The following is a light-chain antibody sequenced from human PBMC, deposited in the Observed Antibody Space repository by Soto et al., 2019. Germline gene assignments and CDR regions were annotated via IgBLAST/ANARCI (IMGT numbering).Light chain of an antibody. CDR2: KAS. CDR1: QSISSW. CDR3: QQYNSYST. Sequence: DIQMTQSPSTLSASLGDRVTITCRASQSISSWLAGYQQKPGKAPKLLIYKASSLESGVPSRFSGSGSGTEFTLTISSLQPDDFATYYCQQYNSYSTFGQGTKLEIK. J-gene: IGKJ2*01. V-gene: IGKV1-5*03.